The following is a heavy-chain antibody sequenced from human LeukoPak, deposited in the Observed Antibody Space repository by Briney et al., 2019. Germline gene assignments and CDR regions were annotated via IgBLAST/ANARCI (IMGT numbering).Heavy chain of an antibody. CDR3: VRDFSPYCGGDCYFDAFDI. V-gene: IGHV3-7*01. CDR2: INRDGSVI. Sequence: GGSLRLSCAASGFTFSSYAMSWVRQVPGRGLEWVSNINRDGSVIHYMDSVKGRFTISRDNAKNSLYLQMNSLRAEDTAVYYCVRDFSPYCGGDCYFDAFDIWGQGIVVTVSS. J-gene: IGHJ3*02. CDR1: GFTFSSYA. D-gene: IGHD2-21*01.